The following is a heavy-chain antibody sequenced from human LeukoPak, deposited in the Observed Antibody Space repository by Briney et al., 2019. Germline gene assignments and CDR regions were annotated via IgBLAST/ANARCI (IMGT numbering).Heavy chain of an antibody. V-gene: IGHV3-66*02. CDR2: IYSGGST. J-gene: IGHJ4*02. CDR3: AKERIGDYGDYIDY. D-gene: IGHD4-17*01. Sequence: GGSLRLSCAASGFTVSSNYMSWVRQAPGKGLEWVSVIYSGGSTYYADSVKGRFTISRDNSKNTLYLQMNSLRAEDTAVYYCAKERIGDYGDYIDYWGQGTLVTVSS. CDR1: GFTVSSNY.